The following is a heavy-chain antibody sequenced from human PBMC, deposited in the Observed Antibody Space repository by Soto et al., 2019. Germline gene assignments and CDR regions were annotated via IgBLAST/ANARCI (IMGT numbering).Heavy chain of an antibody. V-gene: IGHV4-30-2*01. Sequence: LSLTCAVSGGSISSGGYSWSWIRQPPGKGLEWIGYIYHSGSTYYNPSLKSRVTISVDRSKNQFSLKLSSVTAADTAVYYCAVTTPQLNYYYYGMDVWGQGTTVTVSS. CDR3: AVTTPQLNYYYYGMDV. D-gene: IGHD4-4*01. CDR1: GGSISSGGYS. CDR2: IYHSGST. J-gene: IGHJ6*02.